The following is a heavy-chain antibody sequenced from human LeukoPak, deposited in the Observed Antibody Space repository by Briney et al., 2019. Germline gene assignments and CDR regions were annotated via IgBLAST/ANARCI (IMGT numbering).Heavy chain of an antibody. D-gene: IGHD2-15*01. Sequence: GGSLRLSCAASGFTFSKAWMTWVRQAPGKGLEWVGRIKSKTDGGTTDYAAPVKGRFTISRDDSKNTLYLQMNSLRAEDTAVYYCARDRIVSGQFDYWGQGTLVTVSS. CDR1: GFTFSKAW. J-gene: IGHJ4*02. CDR3: ARDRIVSGQFDY. CDR2: IKSKTDGGTT. V-gene: IGHV3-15*01.